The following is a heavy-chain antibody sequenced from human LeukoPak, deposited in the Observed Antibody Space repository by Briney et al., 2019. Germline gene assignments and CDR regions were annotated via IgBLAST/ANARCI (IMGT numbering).Heavy chain of an antibody. CDR3: ARVGYSYAHARYYFDY. Sequence: SETLSLTCAVSGGSISSSNWWSWVRQPPGKGLEWIGEIYHSGSTNYNPSLKSRVTISVDKSKNQFSLKPSSVTAADTAVYCCARVGYSYAHARYYFDYWGQGTLVTVSS. D-gene: IGHD5-18*01. V-gene: IGHV4-4*01. CDR1: GGSISSSNW. CDR2: IYHSGST. J-gene: IGHJ4*02.